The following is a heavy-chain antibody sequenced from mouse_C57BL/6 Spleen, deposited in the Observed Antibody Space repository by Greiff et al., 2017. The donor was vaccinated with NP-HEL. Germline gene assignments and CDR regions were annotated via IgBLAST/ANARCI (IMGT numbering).Heavy chain of an antibody. J-gene: IGHJ2*01. Sequence: QVQLKQSGAELVKPGASVKISCKASGYAFSSYWMNWVKQRPGKGLEWIGQIYPGDGDTNYNGKFKGKATLTADKSSSTAYMQLSSLTSEDSAVYFCARWVYYGNEYYFDYWGQGTTLTVSS. CDR3: ARWVYYGNEYYFDY. CDR1: GYAFSSYW. CDR2: IYPGDGDT. D-gene: IGHD2-1*01. V-gene: IGHV1-80*01.